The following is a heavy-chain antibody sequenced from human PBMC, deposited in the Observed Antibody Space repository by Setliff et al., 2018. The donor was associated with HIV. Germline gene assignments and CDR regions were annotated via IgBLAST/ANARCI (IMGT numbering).Heavy chain of an antibody. D-gene: IGHD3-22*01. J-gene: IGHJ4*02. CDR1: GYSFTSYW. CDR3: ARNLGYDSRGYHPLGY. V-gene: IGHV5-51*01. Sequence: GESLKISCKGSGYSFTSYWVAWVRQMPGKGLEWMGIIYPDDSDTRYSPSFQDQVTVSADKSISTAYLQWSSLKASDTAIYYCARNLGYDSRGYHPLGYWGQGTLVTVSS. CDR2: IYPDDSDT.